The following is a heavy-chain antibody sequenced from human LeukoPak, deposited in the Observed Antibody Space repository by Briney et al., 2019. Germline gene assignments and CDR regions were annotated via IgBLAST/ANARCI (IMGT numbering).Heavy chain of an antibody. J-gene: IGHJ4*02. CDR2: IYYSGST. CDR3: PRHYGS. Sequence: PSETLSLTCTVSGGSISGSSYYWGWIRQPPGKGLEWIGSIYYSGSTYYNPSLKSRVTISVDTSKNQFSLKLNSVTATDTAVYYCPRHYGSWGQGTLVTVSS. D-gene: IGHD3-10*01. V-gene: IGHV4-39*01. CDR1: GGSISGSSYY.